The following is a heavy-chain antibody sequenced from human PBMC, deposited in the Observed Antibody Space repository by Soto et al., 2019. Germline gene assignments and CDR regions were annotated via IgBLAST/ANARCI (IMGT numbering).Heavy chain of an antibody. Sequence: PSETLSLTCTVSGGSISSGDYYWSWIRQPPGKGLEWIGYIYYSGSTYYNPSLKSRVTISVDTSKNQFSLELSSVTAADTAVYYCARDYDSSGYNLWGQGTLVTVSS. CDR2: IYYSGST. CDR1: GGSISSGDYY. J-gene: IGHJ5*02. V-gene: IGHV4-30-4*01. CDR3: ARDYDSSGYNL. D-gene: IGHD3-22*01.